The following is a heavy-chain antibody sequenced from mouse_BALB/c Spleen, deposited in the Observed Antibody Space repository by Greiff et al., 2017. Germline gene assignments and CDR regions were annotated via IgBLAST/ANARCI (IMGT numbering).Heavy chain of an antibody. V-gene: IGHV2-9*02. D-gene: IGHD2-3*01. CDR2: IWAGGST. J-gene: IGHJ3*01. Sequence: VKLQESGPGLVAPSQSLSITCTVSGFSLTSYGVHWVRQPPGKGLEWLGVIWAGGSTNYNSALMSRLSISKDNSKSQVFLKMNSLQTDDTAMYYCARGDDGYRGFFAYWGQGTLVTVSA. CDR1: GFSLTSYG. CDR3: ARGDDGYRGFFAY.